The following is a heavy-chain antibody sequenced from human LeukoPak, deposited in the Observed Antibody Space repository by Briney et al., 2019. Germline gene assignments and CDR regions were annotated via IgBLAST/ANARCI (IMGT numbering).Heavy chain of an antibody. Sequence: ASVNVSCKASGYTFTSYGISWVRQAPGQGLEWMGIINPSGGSTSYAQKFQGRVTMTRDTSTSTVYMELSSLRSEDTAVYYCARDRKVQLLGFDYWGQGTLVTVSS. V-gene: IGHV1-46*01. CDR3: ARDRKVQLLGFDY. D-gene: IGHD6-6*01. CDR1: GYTFTSYG. J-gene: IGHJ4*02. CDR2: INPSGGST.